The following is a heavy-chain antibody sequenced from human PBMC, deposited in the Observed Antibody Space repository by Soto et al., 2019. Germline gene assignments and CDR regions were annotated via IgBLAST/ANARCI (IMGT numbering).Heavy chain of an antibody. V-gene: IGHV4-59*01. D-gene: IGHD3-10*01. CDR1: GGSISNYY. J-gene: IGHJ6*02. CDR2: IYDTGNT. Sequence: SETLSLTCTVSGGSISNYYWSWIRQSPGKGLEWIGYIYDTGNTNSNPSLQSRATISMDTSKNQLSLKLSSVTAADTAVYYCARARITMVREVIKYNMDLWGQVTTVTVSS. CDR3: ARARITMVREVIKYNMDL.